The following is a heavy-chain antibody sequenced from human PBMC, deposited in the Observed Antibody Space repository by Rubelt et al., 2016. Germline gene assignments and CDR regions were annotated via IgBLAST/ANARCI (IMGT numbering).Heavy chain of an antibody. CDR3: ATGIVVVPAHVPSRDY. Sequence: QVQLVQSGAEVKKPGASVKVSCKVSGYTLTELSMHWVRQAPGKGLEWLGGFDPEDGETIYAQKFQGIVTRTEHTSTDTAYMELSSLRSEDTAVYYCATGIVVVPAHVPSRDYWGQGTLVTVSS. D-gene: IGHD2-2*01. CDR2: FDPEDGET. V-gene: IGHV1-24*01. J-gene: IGHJ4*02. CDR1: GYTLTELS.